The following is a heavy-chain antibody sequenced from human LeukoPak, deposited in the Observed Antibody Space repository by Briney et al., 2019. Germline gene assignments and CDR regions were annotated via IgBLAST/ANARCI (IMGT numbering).Heavy chain of an antibody. CDR3: ARGLRIGYCSGGSCSLGY. V-gene: IGHV1-46*01. D-gene: IGHD2-15*01. CDR2: INPSGGST. J-gene: IGHJ4*02. Sequence: ASVKVSCKASGYTFTSYYMHWVRQAPGQGLEWMGIINPSGGSTSYAQKFQGRVTMTRDTFTSTVYMELSSLRSEDTAVYYCARGLRIGYCSGGSCSLGYWGQGTLVTVSS. CDR1: GYTFTSYY.